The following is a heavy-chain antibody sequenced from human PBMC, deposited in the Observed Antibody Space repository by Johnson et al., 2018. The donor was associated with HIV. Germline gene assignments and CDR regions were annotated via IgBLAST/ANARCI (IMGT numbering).Heavy chain of an antibody. J-gene: IGHJ3*02. CDR2: IKQDGSEK. Sequence: VQLVESGGGVVQPGRSLRLSCVGSGFTFSSYWMSWVRQAPGKGLEWVANIKQDGSEKYYVDSVKGRFTISRDNAKNSLYLQMNSLRAEDTAVYYCARGRSYSSSWYTPIDAFDIWGQGTMVTVSS. CDR3: ARGRSYSSSWYTPIDAFDI. CDR1: GFTFSSYW. D-gene: IGHD6-13*01. V-gene: IGHV3-7*02.